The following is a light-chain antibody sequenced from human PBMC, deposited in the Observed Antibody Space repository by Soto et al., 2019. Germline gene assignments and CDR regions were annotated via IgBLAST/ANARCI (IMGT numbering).Light chain of an antibody. CDR2: DTS. CDR1: QSVISNF. J-gene: IGKJ1*01. CDR3: QQYGAFPPT. Sequence: EVVLTQSPGTLSLSPGESATLSCRASQSVISNFLAWYQQKPAQAPRLLIYDTSNRATGIPDRFSGSGSGTDFTVTISRLESEECAVYYCQQYGAFPPTFGQGTKVEIK. V-gene: IGKV3-20*01.